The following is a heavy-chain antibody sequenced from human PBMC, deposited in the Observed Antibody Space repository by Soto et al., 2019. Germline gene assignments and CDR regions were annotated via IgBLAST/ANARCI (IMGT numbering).Heavy chain of an antibody. CDR1: GFTFSSYA. V-gene: IGHV3-30-3*01. CDR3: ARVCSSTSCPSDY. CDR2: ISYDGSNK. D-gene: IGHD2-2*01. J-gene: IGHJ4*02. Sequence: QVQLVESGGGVVQPGRSLRLSCAASGFTFSSYAMHWVRQAPGKGLEWVAVISYDGSNKYYADSVKGRFTISRDNSENTLYLQMNSLRAEDTAVYYCARVCSSTSCPSDYWGQGTLVTVSS.